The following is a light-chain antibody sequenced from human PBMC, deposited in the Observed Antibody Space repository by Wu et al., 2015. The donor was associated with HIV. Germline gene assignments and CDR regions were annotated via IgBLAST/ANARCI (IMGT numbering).Light chain of an antibody. J-gene: IGKJ5*01. CDR1: QSISTY. Sequence: DIQMTQSPSSLSASVGDRVTITCRASQSISTYLNWYQQKPGQAPKLLIYDASSLPSGVPSRFSGSGSGTDFSLTIRSLQYEDSATYYCQQSYNIPPITFGQGTRLDIK. CDR2: DAS. CDR3: QQSYNIPPIT. V-gene: IGKV1-39*01.